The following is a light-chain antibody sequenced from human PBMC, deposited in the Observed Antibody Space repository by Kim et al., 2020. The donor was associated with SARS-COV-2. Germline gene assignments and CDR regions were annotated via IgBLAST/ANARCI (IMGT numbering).Light chain of an antibody. Sequence: EIVLTQSPATLSLSPGERATLSCRDSQSVNTFLAWYQQRTGQAPRLLIYDASNRATGIPARFSGSGSGTDFTLTISTLEPEDFAVYYCHQRGGWPLTFGGGTKLEIK. CDR3: HQRGGWPLT. CDR1: QSVNTF. CDR2: DAS. V-gene: IGKV3-11*01. J-gene: IGKJ4*01.